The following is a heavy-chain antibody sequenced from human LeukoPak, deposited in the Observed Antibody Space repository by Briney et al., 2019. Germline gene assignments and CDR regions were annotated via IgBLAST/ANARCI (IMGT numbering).Heavy chain of an antibody. CDR3: AKEGRWLQLGVAFDI. CDR2: ISSDENNK. CDR1: GFTFSSYD. J-gene: IGHJ3*02. D-gene: IGHD5-24*01. Sequence: GGSLRLSCAASGFTFSSYDMHWVRQAPGKGLEWVSVISSDENNKYYADSVKGRFTISRDNSKNTLYLQMSSLRPEDTAVYYCAKEGRWLQLGVAFDIWGQGTMVTVSS. V-gene: IGHV3-30*18.